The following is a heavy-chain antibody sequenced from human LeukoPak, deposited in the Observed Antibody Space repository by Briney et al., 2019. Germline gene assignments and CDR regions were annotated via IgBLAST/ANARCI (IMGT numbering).Heavy chain of an antibody. Sequence: GASVKVSCKASGYTFTSYGISWVRQAPGQGLEWMGWISAYNGNTNYAQKLQGRVTMTTDTSTSTAYMELRSLRSDDTAVYYCARDSSYCSGGSCYNFVLGSLGMDVWGQGTTVTVSS. CDR3: ARDSSYCSGGSCYNFVLGSLGMDV. CDR1: GYTFTSYG. D-gene: IGHD2-15*01. V-gene: IGHV1-18*01. J-gene: IGHJ6*02. CDR2: ISAYNGNT.